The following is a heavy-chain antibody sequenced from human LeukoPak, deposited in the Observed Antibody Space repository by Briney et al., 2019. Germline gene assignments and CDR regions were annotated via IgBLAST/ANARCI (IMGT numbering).Heavy chain of an antibody. V-gene: IGHV3-23*01. Sequence: PGGSLRLSCAASGFTFSGSAMHWVRQASGKGLEWVSAISGSGGSTYYADSVKGRFTISRDNSKNTLYLQMNSLRAEDTAVYYCARGRRLLWFGGPFDYWGQGTLVTVSS. CDR2: ISGSGGST. D-gene: IGHD3-10*01. CDR1: GFTFSGSA. CDR3: ARGRRLLWFGGPFDY. J-gene: IGHJ4*02.